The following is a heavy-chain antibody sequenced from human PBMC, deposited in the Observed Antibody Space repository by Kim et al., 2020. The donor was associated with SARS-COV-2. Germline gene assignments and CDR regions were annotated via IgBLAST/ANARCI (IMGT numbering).Heavy chain of an antibody. V-gene: IGHV4-39*07. D-gene: IGHD6-13*01. Sequence: SQTLSLTCTVSGGSISSSSYYWGWIRQPPGKGLEWIGSIYYSGSTYYNPSLKSRVTISVDTSKNQFSLKLSSVTAADTAVYYCARDRRRGIAAAGSYHGAFDIWGQGTMVTVSS. CDR1: GGSISSSSYY. CDR2: IYYSGST. J-gene: IGHJ3*02. CDR3: ARDRRRGIAAAGSYHGAFDI.